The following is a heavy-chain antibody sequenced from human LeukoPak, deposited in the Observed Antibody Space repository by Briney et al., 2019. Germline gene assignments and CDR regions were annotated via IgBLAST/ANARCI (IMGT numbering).Heavy chain of an antibody. J-gene: IGHJ6*03. Sequence: GGSLRLSCAASGFTFSSYGMSWVRQAPGKGLEWVSAISGSGGSTYYADSVKGRFTISRDNSKNTLYLQMNSLRAEDTAVYYCAKDPYGSGLDYMDVWGKGTTVTISS. CDR3: AKDPYGSGLDYMDV. CDR2: ISGSGGST. D-gene: IGHD3-10*01. V-gene: IGHV3-23*01. CDR1: GFTFSSYG.